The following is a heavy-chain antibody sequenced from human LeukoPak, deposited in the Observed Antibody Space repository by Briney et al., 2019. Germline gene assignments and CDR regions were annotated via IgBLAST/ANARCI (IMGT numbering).Heavy chain of an antibody. CDR1: GFTFDDYT. J-gene: IGHJ4*02. CDR3: AKDFSGGFDY. V-gene: IGHV3-43*01. D-gene: IGHD1-14*01. CDR2: ISWDGGST. Sequence: GGSLRLSCAASGFTFDDYTMHWVRQAPGKGLEWVSLISWDGGSTYYADSVKGRFTISRDNSKNSLYLQMSSLRTEDTALYYCAKDFSGGFDYWGQGTLVTVSS.